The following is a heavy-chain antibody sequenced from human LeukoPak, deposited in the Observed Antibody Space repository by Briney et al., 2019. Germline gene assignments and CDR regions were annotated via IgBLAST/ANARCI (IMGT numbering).Heavy chain of an antibody. Sequence: SETLSLTCSDYGGSFSGYYWSWIRQPPGKGLDWIVEINHSGSTNSNPSLKSRVTISVDTSKNQFSLKLSSVTAADTAVYYCARAKPVVVVAANAYYYYMDVWGKGTTVTVSS. J-gene: IGHJ6*03. CDR1: GGSFSGYY. CDR2: INHSGST. D-gene: IGHD2-15*01. CDR3: ARAKPVVVVAANAYYYYMDV. V-gene: IGHV4-34*01.